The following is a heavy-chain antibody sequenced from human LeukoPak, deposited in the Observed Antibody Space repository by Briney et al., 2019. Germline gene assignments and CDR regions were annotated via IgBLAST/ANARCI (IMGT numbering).Heavy chain of an antibody. CDR1: SDSLSSYY. CDR3: ARSGHSYGTYYFDY. Sequence: SVTLSLTCTVSSDSLSSYYWNWIRQVPGRGLEWIGYIYYSGGTYYNPSLKGRVTISVDSAKNQFSLKLSSVTAADTAVYYCARSGHSYGTYYFDYWGPRSLVIVSS. CDR2: IYYSGGT. D-gene: IGHD5-18*01. V-gene: IGHV4-59*01. J-gene: IGHJ4*02.